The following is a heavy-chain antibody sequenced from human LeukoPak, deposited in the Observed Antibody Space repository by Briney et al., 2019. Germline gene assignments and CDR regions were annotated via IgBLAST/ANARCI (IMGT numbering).Heavy chain of an antibody. D-gene: IGHD3-22*01. CDR1: GFTFSSYA. V-gene: IGHV3-23*01. CDR3: AKDIYYDSSGGGIDC. J-gene: IGHJ4*02. CDR2: ISGSGGST. Sequence: PGGSLRLSCAASGFTFSSYAMSWVRQAPGKGLEWVSAISGSGGSTYYADSVKGRFTISRDNSKNTLYLQMNSLRAEDTAVYYCAKDIYYDSSGGGIDCWGQGTLVTVSS.